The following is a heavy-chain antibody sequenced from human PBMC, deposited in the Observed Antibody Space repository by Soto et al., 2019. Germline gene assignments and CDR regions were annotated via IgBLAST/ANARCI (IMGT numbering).Heavy chain of an antibody. Sequence: GASVKVSCKASGDTFTNYGISWVRQAPGQGLEWMGWISGNNGNTNYAQKFQGRVTMTADTSTSTAYMELRSLISDDTAVYYCAREYCSSVSCYGVAYWGQGTLVTVSS. CDR3: AREYCSSVSCYGVAY. CDR2: ISGNNGNT. J-gene: IGHJ4*02. V-gene: IGHV1-18*01. D-gene: IGHD2-2*01. CDR1: GDTFTNYG.